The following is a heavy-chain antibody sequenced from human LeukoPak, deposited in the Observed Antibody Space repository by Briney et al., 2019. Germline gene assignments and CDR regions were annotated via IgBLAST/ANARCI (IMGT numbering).Heavy chain of an antibody. CDR3: ARDPRFGELLSRLDY. J-gene: IGHJ4*02. D-gene: IGHD3-10*01. CDR1: GFTFNNFG. Sequence: GGSLRLSCAASGFTFNNFGMHWVRQAPGKGLEWVAVISYDGSNKYYADSVKGRFTISRDNSKNTLYLQMNSLRAEDTAVYYCARDPRFGELLSRLDYWGQGTLVTVSS. CDR2: ISYDGSNK. V-gene: IGHV3-30*19.